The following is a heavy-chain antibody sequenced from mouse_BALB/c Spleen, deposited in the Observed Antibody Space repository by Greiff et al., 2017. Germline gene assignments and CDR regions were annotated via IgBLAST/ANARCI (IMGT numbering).Heavy chain of an antibody. D-gene: IGHD2-10*02. CDR2: FYPGSGSI. J-gene: IGHJ3*01. CDR3: ARHEERGYGNIFPWFAY. CDR1: GYTFTEYT. V-gene: IGHV1-62-2*01. Sequence: VQRVESGAELVKPGASVKLSCKASGYTFTEYTIHWVKQRSGQGLEWIGWFYPGSGSIKYNEKFKDKATLTADKSSSTVYMELSRLTSEDSAVYVCARHEERGYGNIFPWFAYWGQGTLVTVSA.